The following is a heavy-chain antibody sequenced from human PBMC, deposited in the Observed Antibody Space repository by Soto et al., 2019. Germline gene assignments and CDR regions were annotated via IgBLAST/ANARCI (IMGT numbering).Heavy chain of an antibody. V-gene: IGHV3-30-3*01. CDR2: TSYDGNNR. J-gene: IGHJ4*02. CDR1: GFTFSNAW. Sequence: GGSLRLSCAASGFTFSNAWMSWVRQAPGRGLEWVAATSYDGNNRYYADSVKGRFIISRDNSKNTLDLEMETPRPEDTAVYYCAGVYYGGDSVNNFWGQGTPVTVSS. CDR3: AGVYYGGDSVNNF. D-gene: IGHD2-21*02.